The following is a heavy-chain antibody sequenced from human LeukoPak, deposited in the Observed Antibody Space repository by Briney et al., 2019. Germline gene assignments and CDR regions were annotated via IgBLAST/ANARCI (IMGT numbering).Heavy chain of an antibody. D-gene: IGHD2-15*01. Sequence: GGSLRLSCAASGFTFSSYGMHWVRQAPGKGLEWVAVISYDGSNKYYADSVKGRFTISRDNSKNTLYLQMNSLRTEDTAVYYRARGLLYCSGGSCYSRFDPWGQGTLVTVSS. J-gene: IGHJ5*02. CDR1: GFTFSSYG. V-gene: IGHV3-30*03. CDR3: ARGLLYCSGGSCYSRFDP. CDR2: ISYDGSNK.